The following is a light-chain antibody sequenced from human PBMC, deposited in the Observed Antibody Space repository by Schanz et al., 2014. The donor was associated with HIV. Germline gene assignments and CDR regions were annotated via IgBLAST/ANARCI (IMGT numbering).Light chain of an antibody. CDR3: GTWDHSLDSWV. J-gene: IGLJ3*02. CDR2: END. CDR1: TSNIANNF. Sequence: QSVLTQPPSVSAAPGQKVTISCSGSTSNIANNFVSWYQQLPSTAPKALIYENDRRTSGISDRFSASKSGTSATLAIAGLQTGDEGDYFCGTWDHSLDSWVFGGGTKLTVL. V-gene: IGLV1-51*01.